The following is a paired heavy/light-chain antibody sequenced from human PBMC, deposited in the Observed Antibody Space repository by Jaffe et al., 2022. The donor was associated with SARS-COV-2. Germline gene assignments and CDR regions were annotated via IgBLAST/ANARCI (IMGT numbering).Heavy chain of an antibody. CDR2: ISNNGGST. D-gene: IGHD3-3*01. CDR1: GFTFSTYA. CDR3: AREGGGVVPLDY. J-gene: IGHJ4*02. Sequence: EVQLVESGGGLVQPGGSLRLSCAASGFTFSTYAMYWVRQAPGKGLEYVSAISNNGGSTYYANSVRGRFTISRDNSKKMLYLQVGTLRIEDMAVYYCAREGGGVVPLDYWGQGTLVTVSS. V-gene: IGHV3-64*01.
Light chain of an antibody. V-gene: IGKV3-20*01. J-gene: IGKJ4*01. CDR2: RAS. CDR1: QSVSSNY. CDR3: QQYGNSLT. Sequence: EIVLTQSPGTLSLSPGERATLSCRASQSVSSNYLAWYQQKPGQAPRLLIFRASTRATGIPDRFSGSGSGTDFTLTISRLEPEDFAVYYCQQYGNSLTFGGGTEVEIK.